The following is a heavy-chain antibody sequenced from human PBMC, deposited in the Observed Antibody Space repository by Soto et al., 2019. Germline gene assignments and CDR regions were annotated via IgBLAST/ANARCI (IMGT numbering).Heavy chain of an antibody. D-gene: IGHD1-26*01. V-gene: IGHV3-23*01. CDR3: ARRGSGSYYDY. CDR2: ISGSGGST. J-gene: IGHJ4*02. CDR1: GFTFSSYA. Sequence: EVQLLESGGGLVQPGGSLRLSCAASGFTFSSYAMSWVRQAPGKGLEWVSAISGSGGSTYYADSVKGRFTVSRDTSKNTLYLQMNSLRAEDTAVYYCARRGSGSYYDYWGQGTLVTVSS.